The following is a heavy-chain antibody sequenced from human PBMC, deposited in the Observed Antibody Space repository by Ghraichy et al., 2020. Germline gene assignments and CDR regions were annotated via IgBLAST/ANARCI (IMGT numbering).Heavy chain of an antibody. D-gene: IGHD3-10*01. V-gene: IGHV4-39*01. CDR1: GGSISSSSYY. CDR3: ARQSMVRGVIGVPFLFDY. J-gene: IGHJ4*02. CDR2: IYYSGST. Sequence: SETLSLTCTVSGGSISSSSYYWGWIRQPPGKGLEWIGSIYYSGSTYYNPSLKSRVTISVDTSKNQFSLKLSSVTAADTAVYYCARQSMVRGVIGVPFLFDYWGQGTLVTVSS.